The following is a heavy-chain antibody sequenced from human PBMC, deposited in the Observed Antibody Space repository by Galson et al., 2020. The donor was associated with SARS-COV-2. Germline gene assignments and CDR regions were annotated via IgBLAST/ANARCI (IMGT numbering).Heavy chain of an antibody. CDR2: IYWDDDK. V-gene: IGHV2-5*02. Sequence: KMSGPTLVKPTQTLTLTCTFSGFSLSTSGVGVGWIRQPPGKALEWLALIYWDDDKRYSPSLKSRLTITKDTSKNQVVLTMTNMDPVDTATYYCAHSPHYYGSGSYYNKGVPPAYNWFDPWGQGTLVTVSS. CDR3: AHSPHYYGSGSYYNKGVPPAYNWFDP. J-gene: IGHJ5*02. CDR1: GFSLSTSGVG. D-gene: IGHD3-10*01.